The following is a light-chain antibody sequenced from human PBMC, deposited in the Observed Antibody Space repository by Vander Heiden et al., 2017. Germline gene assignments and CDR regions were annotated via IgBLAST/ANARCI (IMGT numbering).Light chain of an antibody. CDR3: QQYYSYPPIT. Sequence: AIRITQSPSPLSASTGDRVTITCRASQGISSYLAWYQQKPGKAPKLLIYAASTLQSGVPSRFSGSGSGTDFTLTISCLQSEDFATYYCQQYYSYPPITFGQGTRLEIK. J-gene: IGKJ5*01. CDR2: AAS. CDR1: QGISSY. V-gene: IGKV1-8*01.